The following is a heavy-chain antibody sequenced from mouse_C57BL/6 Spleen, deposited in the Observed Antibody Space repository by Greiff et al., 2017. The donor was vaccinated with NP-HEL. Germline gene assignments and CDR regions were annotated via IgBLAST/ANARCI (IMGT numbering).Heavy chain of an antibody. Sequence: DVQLQESGPGLVKPSQSLSLTCSVTGYSITSGYYWNWIRQFPGNKLEWMGYISYDGSNNYNPSLKNRISITRDTSKNQFFLKLNSVTTEDTATYYCARGNYGSSFWGYWGQGTTLTVSS. CDR2: ISYDGSN. J-gene: IGHJ2*01. CDR1: GYSITSGYY. V-gene: IGHV3-6*01. D-gene: IGHD1-1*01. CDR3: ARGNYGSSFWGY.